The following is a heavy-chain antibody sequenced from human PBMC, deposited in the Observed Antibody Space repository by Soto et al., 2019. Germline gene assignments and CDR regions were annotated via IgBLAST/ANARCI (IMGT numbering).Heavy chain of an antibody. D-gene: IGHD3-22*01. Sequence: SVKVSCKGFGFTFSRAAVQWVRQARGQGLEWIGWIVVASAKTDYAPNLQERVTIKRDMSTSTVYMELNDLSSEDTAVYYCAATLDWGSYDFGGYPSWGQGTLVTVSS. V-gene: IGHV1-58*01. CDR2: IVVASAKT. J-gene: IGHJ4*02. CDR3: AATLDWGSYDFGGYPS. CDR1: GFTFSRAA.